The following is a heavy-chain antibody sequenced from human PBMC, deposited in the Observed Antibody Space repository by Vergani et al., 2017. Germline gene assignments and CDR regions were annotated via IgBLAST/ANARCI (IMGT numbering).Heavy chain of an antibody. V-gene: IGHV1-2*02. D-gene: IGHD5-12*01. CDR2: INPNSGGT. Sequence: QVQLVQSGAEVKKPGASVKVSCKASGYTFTGYYMHWVRQAPGQGLEWMGWINPNSGGTNNAQKFQGRVTMTRDTSISTAYMELSRLRSDDTAVYYCARDRDSGYEYNYYYGMDVWGQGTTVTVSS. CDR3: ARDRDSGYEYNYYYGMDV. J-gene: IGHJ6*02. CDR1: GYTFTGYY.